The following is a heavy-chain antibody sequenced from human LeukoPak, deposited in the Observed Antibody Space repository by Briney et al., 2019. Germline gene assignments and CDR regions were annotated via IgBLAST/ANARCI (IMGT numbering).Heavy chain of an antibody. CDR1: GFTFSSYA. J-gene: IGHJ4*02. V-gene: IGHV3-23*01. CDR3: AKEWAQLVRVRAYFDY. CDR2: ISGSGGST. D-gene: IGHD6-13*01. Sequence: GGSLRLSCAASGFTFSSYAMSWVRQAPGKGLEWVSAISGSGGSTYYADSVKGRFTISRDNSKNTLYLQMNSLRAEDTAVYYCAKEWAQLVRVRAYFDYWGQGTLVTVSS.